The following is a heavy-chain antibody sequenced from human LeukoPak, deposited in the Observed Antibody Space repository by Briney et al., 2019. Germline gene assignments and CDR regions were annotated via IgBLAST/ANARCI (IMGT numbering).Heavy chain of an antibody. CDR1: GYTCTSYG. D-gene: IGHD3-22*01. V-gene: IGHV1-18*01. CDR3: ARVGTYYYDSSGYYYGGPDY. CDR2: ISAYNGNT. Sequence: VASVKVSCKASGYTCTSYGISWVRQAPGQGLEWMGWISAYNGNTNYAQKLQGRVTMTTDTSTSTAYMELRSLRSDDTAVYYCARVGTYYYDSSGYYYGGPDYWGQGTLVTVSS. J-gene: IGHJ4*02.